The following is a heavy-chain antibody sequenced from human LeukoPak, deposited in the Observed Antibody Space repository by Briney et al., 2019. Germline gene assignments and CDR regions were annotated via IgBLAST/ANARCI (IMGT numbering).Heavy chain of an antibody. Sequence: GGSLRLSCAASGFTFRSYSMNWVRQAPGKGLEWVSAIDPSSTYIYYADSVKGRFTISRDNAENSLYLQMNSLRVEDTAVYYCARDIPPDYWGQGTLVTVSS. CDR2: IDPSSTYI. V-gene: IGHV3-21*01. CDR1: GFTFRSYS. J-gene: IGHJ4*02. CDR3: ARDIPPDY.